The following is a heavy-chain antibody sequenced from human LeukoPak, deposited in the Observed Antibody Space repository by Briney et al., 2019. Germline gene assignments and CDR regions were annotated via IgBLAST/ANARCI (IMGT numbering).Heavy chain of an antibody. D-gene: IGHD3-10*01. J-gene: IGHJ5*02. CDR1: GFTYSSYA. CDR2: ISGSGGST. CDR3: ARDGWFGDYNWFDP. V-gene: IGHV3-23*01. Sequence: GGSLRLSCAVSGFTYSSYAMSWVRQAPGKGLEWVSSISGSGGSTYYADSVKGRFTISRDNAKNSVYLQMNSLRAEDTAMYYCARDGWFGDYNWFDPWGQGTLVTVSS.